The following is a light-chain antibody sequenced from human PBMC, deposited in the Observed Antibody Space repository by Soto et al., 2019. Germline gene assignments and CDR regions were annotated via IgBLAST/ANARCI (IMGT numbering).Light chain of an antibody. J-gene: IGKJ4*01. Sequence: DIQMTQSPYSLSAAVGDGVTLTCRASQTISNYLNWYQQKPGKAPKLLIYTGSTLQSGVPSRFSGSGSGTHFTLTISSLQPEDFASYYCQQSYSTPLTFGGGTKV. V-gene: IGKV1-39*01. CDR2: TGS. CDR1: QTISNY. CDR3: QQSYSTPLT.